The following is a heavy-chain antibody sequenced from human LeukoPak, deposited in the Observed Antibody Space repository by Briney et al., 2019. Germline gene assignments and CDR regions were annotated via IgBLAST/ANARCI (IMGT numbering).Heavy chain of an antibody. CDR1: GYIFADYY. D-gene: IGHD3-22*01. CDR3: ARDPKNFYDSRFDYYHMDV. V-gene: IGHV1-2*02. J-gene: IGHJ6*03. CDR2: INPNSGGT. Sequence: GASVKVSCKASGYIFADYYIHWVRQAPGQGLEWMGWINPNSGGTKYAQKFQGRVTMTRDTSINTAYMELNGLRSDDTAIYYCARDPKNFYDSRFDYYHMDVWGKGTTVTISS.